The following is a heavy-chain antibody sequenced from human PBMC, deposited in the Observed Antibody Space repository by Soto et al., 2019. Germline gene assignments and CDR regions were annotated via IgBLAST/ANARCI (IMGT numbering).Heavy chain of an antibody. J-gene: IGHJ3*02. CDR3: AREGNSGYEWATDAFDI. D-gene: IGHD5-12*01. CDR1: GGTFSSYT. V-gene: IGHV1-69*08. CDR2: IIPILGIT. Sequence: QVQLVQSGAEVKKPGSSVKVSCKASGGTFSSYTISWVRQAPGQGLEWMGRIIPILGITNYAQKFQGRVTITADKSTSTAYMELSSLRSEDTAVYYCAREGNSGYEWATDAFDIWCQGTMVTVSS.